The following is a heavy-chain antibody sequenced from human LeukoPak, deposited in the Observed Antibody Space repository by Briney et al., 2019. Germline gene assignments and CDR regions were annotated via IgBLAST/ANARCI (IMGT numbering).Heavy chain of an antibody. CDR2: IIPVFGTA. CDR3: ARGWFVGVPVRDHPVLYYYYGMDV. J-gene: IGHJ6*04. D-gene: IGHD3-10*01. CDR1: GGTFTSYA. Sequence: ASVKVSCKASGGTFTSYAISWVRHAPGQGLEWMGGIIPVFGTAKYAQKFQGRVTITADESTSTAYMELSSLRSEDTAMYYCARGWFVGVPVRDHPVLYYYYGMDVWGKGTTVTVSS. V-gene: IGHV1-69*13.